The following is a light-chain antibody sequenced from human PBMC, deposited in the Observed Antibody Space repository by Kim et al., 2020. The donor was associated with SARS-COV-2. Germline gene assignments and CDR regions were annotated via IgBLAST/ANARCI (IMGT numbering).Light chain of an antibody. Sequence: RATINCKSSQSVLYSSNNKNYLAWYQQKPGQHPKLLIYGASTRESGVPDRFSGSGSGTDFTLTISSLQAEDVAVYYCQQYYSTPQTFGQGTKLEI. V-gene: IGKV4-1*01. CDR3: QQYYSTPQT. CDR1: QSVLYSSNNKNY. CDR2: GAS. J-gene: IGKJ2*01.